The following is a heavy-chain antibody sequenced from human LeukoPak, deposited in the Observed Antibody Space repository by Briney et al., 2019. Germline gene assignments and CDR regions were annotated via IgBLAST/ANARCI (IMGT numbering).Heavy chain of an antibody. D-gene: IGHD6-13*01. Sequence: GESLKISCKGSGYSFTNYWIGWVRQMPEKGLEWMGIIYPADSDTRYSPSFQGQVTISPDKSINTAYVQWGSLKASDTAIYYCARRSSTWGDAFDIWGQGTMVTVSS. CDR3: ARRSSTWGDAFDI. CDR1: GYSFTNYW. J-gene: IGHJ3*02. CDR2: IYPADSDT. V-gene: IGHV5-51*01.